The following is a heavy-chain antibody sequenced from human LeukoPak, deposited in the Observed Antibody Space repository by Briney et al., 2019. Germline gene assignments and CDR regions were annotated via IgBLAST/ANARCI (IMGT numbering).Heavy chain of an antibody. D-gene: IGHD6-13*01. Sequence: PGGSLRLSCAASGFTFSSYAMHWVRQAPGKGLEWVAVISYDGSNKYYADSVKGRFTISRDNSKNTLYLQMNSLRAEDTAVYYCAREPYSSSWCYFDYWGQGTLVTVSS. J-gene: IGHJ4*02. CDR2: ISYDGSNK. V-gene: IGHV3-30-3*01. CDR1: GFTFSSYA. CDR3: AREPYSSSWCYFDY.